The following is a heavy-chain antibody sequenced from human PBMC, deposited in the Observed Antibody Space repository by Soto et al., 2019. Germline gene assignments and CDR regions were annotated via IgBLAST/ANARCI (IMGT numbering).Heavy chain of an antibody. Sequence: QVQLQESGPGLVKPSGTLSLTCAVSGDSVSSPYYWCWVRQSPGKGLEWIGEVFHTGTTRYNPSLRSRVTISMDKSNNQFSLDLTSVTAADTAVYYCARSAGWYAVHSWGPGTLVIVSS. CDR3: ARSAGWYAVHS. V-gene: IGHV4-4*02. J-gene: IGHJ4*02. CDR1: GDSVSSPYY. D-gene: IGHD6-19*01. CDR2: VFHTGTT.